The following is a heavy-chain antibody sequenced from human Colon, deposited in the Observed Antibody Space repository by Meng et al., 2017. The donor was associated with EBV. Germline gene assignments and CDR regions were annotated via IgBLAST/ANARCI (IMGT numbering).Heavy chain of an antibody. V-gene: IGHV4-34*01. CDR2: INYSGNT. Sequence: QVQLQQWGAGLLKPSEXLSLSCAVYGGSFRGYYWTWIRQPPGKGLEWVAEINYSGNTNYSPSLKSRVTMSIDTSKNQFSLKLSSVTAADTAIYYCARRLAALDYGGHGTLVTVSS. CDR3: ARRLAALDY. CDR1: GGSFRGYY. D-gene: IGHD6-19*01. J-gene: IGHJ4*01.